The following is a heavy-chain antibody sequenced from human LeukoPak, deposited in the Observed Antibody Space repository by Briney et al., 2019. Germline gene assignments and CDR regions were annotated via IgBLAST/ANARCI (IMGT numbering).Heavy chain of an antibody. CDR1: GFTFSSYS. Sequence: PGGSLRLSCAASGFTFSSYSMNWVRQAPGKGLEWVANIKQDGSEKYYVDSVKGRFTISRDNAKNSLYLQMNSLRAEDTAVYYCARSYYDYVWDPNWFDPWGQGTLVTVSS. V-gene: IGHV3-7*01. CDR2: IKQDGSEK. J-gene: IGHJ5*02. CDR3: ARSYYDYVWDPNWFDP. D-gene: IGHD3-16*01.